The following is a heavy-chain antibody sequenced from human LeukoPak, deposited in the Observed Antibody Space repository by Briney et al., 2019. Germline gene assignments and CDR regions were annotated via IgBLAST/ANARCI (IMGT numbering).Heavy chain of an antibody. J-gene: IGHJ5*02. D-gene: IGHD4-11*01. CDR3: ARSNYYNWFDP. V-gene: IGHV4-30-2*01. Sequence: SGTLSLTCAVSGGSISSGGYYWSWIRQPPGKGLEWIGYIYHSGSTYYNPSLKSRVTISVDRSKNQFSLKLSSATAADTAVYYCARSNYYNWFDPWGQGTLVTVSS. CDR2: IYHSGST. CDR1: GGSISSGGYY.